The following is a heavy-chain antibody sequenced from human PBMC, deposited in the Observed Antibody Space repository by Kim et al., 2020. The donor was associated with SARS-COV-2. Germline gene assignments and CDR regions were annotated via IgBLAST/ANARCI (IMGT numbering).Heavy chain of an antibody. V-gene: IGHV3-7*03. CDR2: INQEGGEK. D-gene: IGHD3-3*01. Sequence: GGSLRLSCAASGFTFNTYWMTWVRQGAGKGLEWVANINQEGGEKYYVDSVEGRFTISRDNAQNSLFLQMNSLRAEDTAIYYCARGPSDYDFWSGQDYFFDYWGQGSLVTVSS. CDR3: ARGPSDYDFWSGQDYFFDY. J-gene: IGHJ4*02. CDR1: GFTFNTYW.